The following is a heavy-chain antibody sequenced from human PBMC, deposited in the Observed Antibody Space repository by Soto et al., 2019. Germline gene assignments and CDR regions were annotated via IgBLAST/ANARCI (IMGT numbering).Heavy chain of an antibody. J-gene: IGHJ6*03. Sequence: ASVKVSCKASGYTFTSYGISWVRQAPGQGLEWMGWISAYNGNTNYAQKLQGRVTMTTDTSTSTAYMELRSLRSDDTAVYYCARGVPPYYDILTGYMDVWGKGTTVTSP. CDR3: ARGVPPYYDILTGYMDV. D-gene: IGHD3-9*01. CDR2: ISAYNGNT. CDR1: GYTFTSYG. V-gene: IGHV1-18*01.